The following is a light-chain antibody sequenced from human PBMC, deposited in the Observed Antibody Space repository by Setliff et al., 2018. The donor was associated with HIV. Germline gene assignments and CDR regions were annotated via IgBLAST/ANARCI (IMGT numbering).Light chain of an antibody. V-gene: IGLV2-23*01. CDR1: SNYVGRYDL. CDR2: QAT. J-gene: IGLJ1*01. CDR3: CSNTGSNTFV. Sequence: QSALTQPASVSGSPGQSITISCTGTSNYVGRYDLVSWYQQHPARAPKLIIYQATRRPSGVSNRFSGSKSGNVASLTISGLQAEDEAYYYCCSNTGSNTFVFGTGTKVTVL.